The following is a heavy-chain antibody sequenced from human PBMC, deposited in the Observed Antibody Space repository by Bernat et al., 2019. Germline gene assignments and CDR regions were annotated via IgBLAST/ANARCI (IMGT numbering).Heavy chain of an antibody. V-gene: IGHV3-23*01. CDR3: AKASWSAYYPDY. CDR1: GFTFGSYA. J-gene: IGHJ4*02. D-gene: IGHD3-3*01. Sequence: EVQVLESGGGLVQPGGSLRLSCAASGFTFGSYAMSWVRQAPGKGLEWVSAISGSGDRTYYADSVKGRFTISRGNSKNTLYLQMNSLRAEDTAVYYCAKASWSAYYPDYWGQGTLVTVSS. CDR2: ISGSGDRT.